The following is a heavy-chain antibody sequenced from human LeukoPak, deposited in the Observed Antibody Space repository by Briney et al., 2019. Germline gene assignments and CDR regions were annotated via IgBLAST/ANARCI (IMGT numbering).Heavy chain of an antibody. V-gene: IGHV1-69*05. J-gene: IGHJ5*02. CDR1: GGTLSSYA. CDR2: IIPIFGTA. D-gene: IGHD2-2*01. CDR3: ARDIVVVPAAYNWFDP. Sequence: GASVKVSCKASGGTLSSYAISWVRQAPGQGLEWMGRIIPIFGTANYAQKFQGRVTITTDESTSTAYMELSSLRSEDTAVYYCARDIVVVPAAYNWFDPWGQGTLVTVSS.